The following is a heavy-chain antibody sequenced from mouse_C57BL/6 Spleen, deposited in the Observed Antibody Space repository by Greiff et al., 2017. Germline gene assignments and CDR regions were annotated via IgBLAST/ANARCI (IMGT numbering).Heavy chain of an antibody. J-gene: IGHJ4*01. CDR1: GYTFTSYW. CDR2: IDPSDSYT. D-gene: IGHD1-1*01. Sequence: QVQLQQPGAELVMPGASVKLSCKASGYTFTSYWMHWVKQRPGQGLEWIGEIDPSDSYTNYNQKFKGKSTLTVDKSSSTAYMQLSSLTSEDSAVYYCARAQHVYGSSSAMDYWGQGTSVTVSS. CDR3: ARAQHVYGSSSAMDY. V-gene: IGHV1-69*01.